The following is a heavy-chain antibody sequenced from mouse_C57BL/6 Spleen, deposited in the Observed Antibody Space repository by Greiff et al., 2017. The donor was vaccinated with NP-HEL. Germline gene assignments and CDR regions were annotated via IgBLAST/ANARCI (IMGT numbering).Heavy chain of an antibody. CDR3: TRGSYDYDGWFAY. CDR1: GYTFTDYE. V-gene: IGHV1-15*01. D-gene: IGHD2-4*01. J-gene: IGHJ3*01. Sequence: VQLQQSGAELVRPGASVTLSCKASGYTFTDYEMHWVKQTPVHGLEWIGAIDPETGGTAYNQKFKGKAILTADKSSSTAYMELRSLTSEDSAVYYCTRGSYDYDGWFAYWGQGTLVTVSA. CDR2: IDPETGGT.